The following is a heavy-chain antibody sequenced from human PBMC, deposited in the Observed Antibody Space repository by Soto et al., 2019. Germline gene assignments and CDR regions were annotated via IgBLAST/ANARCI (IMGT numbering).Heavy chain of an antibody. D-gene: IGHD2-15*01. CDR2: IYYSGST. J-gene: IGHJ6*02. Sequence: SETLSLTCTVSGGSISSYYWSWIRQPPGKGLEWIGYIYYSGSTNYNPSLKSRVTISVDTSKNQFSLKLSSVTAADTAVYYCARDCLYFIGGSCSQTRYYYYYGMDVWGQGTTVTVSS. CDR1: GGSISSYY. V-gene: IGHV4-59*01. CDR3: ARDCLYFIGGSCSQTRYYYYYGMDV.